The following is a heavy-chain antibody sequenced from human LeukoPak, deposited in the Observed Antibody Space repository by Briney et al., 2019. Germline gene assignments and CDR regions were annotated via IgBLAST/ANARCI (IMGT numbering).Heavy chain of an antibody. Sequence: ASVKVSCKASGYTFTSYGISWVRQAPGQGLEWMGWISAYNGNTDYAQKLQGRVTMTTDTSTSTAYMELRSLRPDDTVVYYCARDFGFGTTGTTTGPDYYYYGMDVWGQGTTVTVSS. CDR1: GYTFTSYG. CDR3: ARDFGFGTTGTTTGPDYYYYGMDV. D-gene: IGHD1-1*01. V-gene: IGHV1-18*01. J-gene: IGHJ6*02. CDR2: ISAYNGNT.